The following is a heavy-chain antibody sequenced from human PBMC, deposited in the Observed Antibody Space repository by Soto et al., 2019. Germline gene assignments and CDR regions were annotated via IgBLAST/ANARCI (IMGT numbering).Heavy chain of an antibody. J-gene: IGHJ4*02. V-gene: IGHV3-53*01. CDR1: GFTVSSNY. CDR2: IYSGGNT. CDR3: ARGLLAYCGGDCPTN. D-gene: IGHD2-21*02. Sequence: PGGSLRLSCAASGFTVSSNYMSWVRQAPGKGLEWVSVIYSGGNTYYAESVKGRFTISRDNSKNTVYLQMNSLRAEDTAVYYCARGLLAYCGGDCPTNWGQGTLVTVSS.